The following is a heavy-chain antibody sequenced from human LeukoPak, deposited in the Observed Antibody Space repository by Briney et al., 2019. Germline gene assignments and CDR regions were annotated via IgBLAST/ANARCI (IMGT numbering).Heavy chain of an antibody. CDR2: ISAYNGNT. CDR3: ARVSSYCSSTSCSPDY. CDR1: GYTFSDYY. Sequence: ASVKVSCKTSGYTFSDYYMHWVRQAPGQGLEWMGWISAYNGNTNYAQKLQGRVTMTTDTSTSTAYMELRSLRSDDTAVYYCARVSSYCSSTSCSPDYWGQGTLVTVSS. D-gene: IGHD2-2*01. J-gene: IGHJ4*02. V-gene: IGHV1-18*04.